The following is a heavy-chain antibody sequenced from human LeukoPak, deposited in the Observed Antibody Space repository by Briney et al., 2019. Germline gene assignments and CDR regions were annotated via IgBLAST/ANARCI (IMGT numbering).Heavy chain of an antibody. Sequence: KPSETLSLTCTVSGGSISSSSYYWGWIRQPPGKGLEWIGSIYYSGSTYYNPSLKSRVTISVDTSKNQFSLKLSSVTAADTAVYYCARHGGEDIVVVPAAEDSYWFDPWGQGTLVTVSS. V-gene: IGHV4-39*01. CDR3: ARHGGEDIVVVPAAEDSYWFDP. CDR2: IYYSGST. J-gene: IGHJ5*02. D-gene: IGHD2-2*01. CDR1: GGSISSSSYY.